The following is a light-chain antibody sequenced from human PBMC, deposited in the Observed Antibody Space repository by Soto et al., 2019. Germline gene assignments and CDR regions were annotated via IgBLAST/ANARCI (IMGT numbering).Light chain of an antibody. CDR3: QQYGSSLTLT. CDR2: AAS. CDR1: QSVISNY. V-gene: IGKV3-20*01. Sequence: EVVLTQSPGTVSLSPGERVTLSCRASQSVISNYLAWYQQRPGQAPRLLIYAASSRDTGIPDRFSGSGSGTDFTLSISSLEPEDFAVYYCQQYGSSLTLTFGQGTNVEMK. J-gene: IGKJ1*01.